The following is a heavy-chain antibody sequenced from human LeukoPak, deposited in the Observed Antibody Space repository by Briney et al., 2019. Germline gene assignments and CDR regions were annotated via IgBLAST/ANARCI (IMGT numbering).Heavy chain of an antibody. D-gene: IGHD3-16*01. V-gene: IGHV4-39*07. Sequence: PSETLSLTCTVPGGSISSSSYYWGWIRQPPGKGLEWIGSIYYSGSTYYNPSLKSRVTISVDTSKNQFSLKLSSVTAADTAVYYCARDLSAFPDAFDIWGQGTMVTVSS. CDR2: IYYSGST. CDR3: ARDLSAFPDAFDI. J-gene: IGHJ3*02. CDR1: GGSISSSSYY.